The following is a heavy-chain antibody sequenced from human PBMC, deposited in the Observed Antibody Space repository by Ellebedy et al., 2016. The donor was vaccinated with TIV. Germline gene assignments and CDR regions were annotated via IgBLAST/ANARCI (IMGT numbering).Heavy chain of an antibody. D-gene: IGHD4-17*01. CDR3: ARRTAPETAFDI. J-gene: IGHJ3*02. Sequence: GGSLRLXXAASGFTFSSYSMNWVRQAPGKGLEWVSYISSSSSTIYYADSVKGRFTISRDNAKNSLYLQMNSLRAEDTAVYYCARRTAPETAFDIWGQGTMVTVSS. V-gene: IGHV3-48*04. CDR2: ISSSSSTI. CDR1: GFTFSSYS.